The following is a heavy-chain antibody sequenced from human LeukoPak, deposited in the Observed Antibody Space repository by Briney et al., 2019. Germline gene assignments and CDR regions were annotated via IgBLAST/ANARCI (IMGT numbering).Heavy chain of an antibody. D-gene: IGHD3-3*01. CDR2: ITGAGDTT. V-gene: IGHV3-23*01. CDR3: VRDRNYYEALQRSY. CDR1: GFTFSSYA. Sequence: GGSLRLSCAASGFTFSSYAMHWVRQDPGRGLEWVSSITGAGDTTYYPESVKGRFIISRDNSKNTLYLQMNSLRVEDTALYFCVRDRNYYEALQRSYWGQGTLVTVSS. J-gene: IGHJ4*02.